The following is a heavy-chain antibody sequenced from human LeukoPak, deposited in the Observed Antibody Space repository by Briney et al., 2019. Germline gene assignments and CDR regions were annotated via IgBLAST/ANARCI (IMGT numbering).Heavy chain of an antibody. CDR3: ARGREGSGWYAIDY. J-gene: IGHJ4*02. CDR1: GGSFSGYY. D-gene: IGHD6-19*01. CDR2: INHSGST. V-gene: IGHV4-34*01. Sequence: SETLSLTCAVYGGSFSGYYWSWIRQPPGKGLEWIGEINHSGSTNYNPSLKSRVTISVDTSKNQFSLKLSSVTAADTAVYYCARGREGSGWYAIDYWGQGTLVTVSS.